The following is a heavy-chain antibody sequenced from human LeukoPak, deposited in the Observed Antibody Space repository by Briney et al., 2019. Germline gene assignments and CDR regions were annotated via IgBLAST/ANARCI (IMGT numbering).Heavy chain of an antibody. Sequence: GGTLRLSCAASGFTFSDYGMSWVRQAPGKGLEWVSSISSSSSYIYYADSVKGRFTISRDNAKNSLYLQMNSLRAEDTAVYYCARVGPADYYDSSGYYSYFDYWGQGTLVTVSS. CDR3: ARVGPADYYDSSGYYSYFDY. J-gene: IGHJ4*02. D-gene: IGHD3-22*01. V-gene: IGHV3-21*01. CDR2: ISSSSSYI. CDR1: GFTFSDYG.